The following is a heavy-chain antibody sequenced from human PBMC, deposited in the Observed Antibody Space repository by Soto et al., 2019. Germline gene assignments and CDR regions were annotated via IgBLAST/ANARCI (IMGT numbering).Heavy chain of an antibody. D-gene: IGHD3-10*01. V-gene: IGHV4-34*01. J-gene: IGHJ4*02. CDR1: GRSFSGYY. CDR2: INHSGST. Sequence: PSETLSLTCAVYGRSFSGYYWSWIRQPPGKGLEWIGEINHSGSTNYNPSLKSRVTISVDTSKNQFSLKLSSVTAADTAVYYCARFLIGVRGVIALDYLGQGALVTVSS. CDR3: ARFLIGVRGVIALDY.